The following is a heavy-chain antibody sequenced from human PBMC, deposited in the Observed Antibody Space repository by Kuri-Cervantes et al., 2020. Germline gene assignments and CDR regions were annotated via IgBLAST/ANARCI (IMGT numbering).Heavy chain of an antibody. CDR3: AKIVVVPAASFDY. D-gene: IGHD2-2*01. V-gene: IGHV3-23*01. CDR1: EFIFSNYG. CDR2: ITASGGRT. J-gene: IGHJ4*02. Sequence: GESLKISCAASEFIFSNYGLTWVRQAPGKGLEWVSGITASGGRTFYADSVKGRFTISRDNSKNTLFLQMNSLRTEDTAVYYCAKIVVVPAASFDYWGQGTLVTVSS.